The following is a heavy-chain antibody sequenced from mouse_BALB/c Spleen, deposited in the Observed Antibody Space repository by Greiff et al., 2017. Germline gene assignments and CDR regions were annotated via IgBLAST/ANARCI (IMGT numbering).Heavy chain of an antibody. V-gene: IGHV5-9-4*01. J-gene: IGHJ3*01. D-gene: IGHD1-1*01. Sequence: DVKLVESGGGLVKPGGSLKLSCAASGFTFSSYAMPWVRQSPEKRLEWVAEISSGGSYTYYPDTVTGRFTISRDNAKNTLYLGMSSLRSEDTAMYYSAREDYGSSYGFAYWGQGTLVTVSA. CDR1: GFTFSSYA. CDR3: AREDYGSSYGFAY. CDR2: ISSGGSYT.